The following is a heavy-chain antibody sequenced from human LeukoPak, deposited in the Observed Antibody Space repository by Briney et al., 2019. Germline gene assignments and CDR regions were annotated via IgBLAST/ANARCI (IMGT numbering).Heavy chain of an antibody. V-gene: IGHV3-48*02. CDR2: ISSSSSTI. CDR3: ARAATYYYDSSGYYPYAFDI. CDR1: GFTFSSHS. J-gene: IGHJ3*02. D-gene: IGHD3-22*01. Sequence: GGSLRLSCAPSGFTFSSHSMNWVRQAPGKGLEWVSYISSSSSTIYYADSVKGRFTISRDNAKNSLYLQLNSLRDEDTAVYYCARAATYYYDSSGYYPYAFDIWGQGTMVTVSS.